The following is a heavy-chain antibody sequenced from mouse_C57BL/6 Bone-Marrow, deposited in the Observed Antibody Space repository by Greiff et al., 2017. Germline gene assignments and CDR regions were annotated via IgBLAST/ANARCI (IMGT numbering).Heavy chain of an antibody. CDR3: AREGTGKAY. V-gene: IGHV5-6*01. J-gene: IGHJ3*01. CDR1: GFTFSSYG. D-gene: IGHD4-1*01. Sequence: VQLKESGGDLVKPGGSLKLSCAASGFTFSSYGMSWVRQTPDKRLEWVATISSGGSYTYYPDSVKGRFTISRDNAKNTLYLQMSSLKSEETAMYYCAREGTGKAYWGQGTLVTVSA. CDR2: ISSGGSYT.